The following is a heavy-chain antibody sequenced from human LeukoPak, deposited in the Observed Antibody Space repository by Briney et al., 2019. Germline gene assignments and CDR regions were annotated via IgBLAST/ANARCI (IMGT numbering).Heavy chain of an antibody. J-gene: IGHJ5*02. CDR2: INNSGST. D-gene: IGHD4-17*01. Sequence: SETLSLTCAVYGGSFSCYYWSWIRQPPGKGLEWIGEINNSGSTNYNPSLKNRCTISVDTSKNQFSLKLSSVTAADTAVYYCARHPYGDYVNWFDPWGQGTLVTVSS. V-gene: IGHV4-34*01. CDR3: ARHPYGDYVNWFDP. CDR1: GGSFSCYY.